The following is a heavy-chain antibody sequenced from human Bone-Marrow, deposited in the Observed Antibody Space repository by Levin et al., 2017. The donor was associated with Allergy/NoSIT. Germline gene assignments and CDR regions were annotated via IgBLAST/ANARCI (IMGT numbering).Heavy chain of an antibody. CDR1: GGTFRSYA. CDR2: IVPMFGTP. V-gene: IGHV1-69*01. D-gene: IGHD3-22*01. J-gene: IGHJ4*02. CDR3: AREGSDTAGYYAF. Sequence: KTGESLKISCKASGGTFRSYAITWVRQAPGLGLEWVGGIVPMFGTPNYAQNFQARVTITADESTNTAYMELRGLTSEATAVYYCAREGSDTAGYYAFWGQGTRVTVSS.